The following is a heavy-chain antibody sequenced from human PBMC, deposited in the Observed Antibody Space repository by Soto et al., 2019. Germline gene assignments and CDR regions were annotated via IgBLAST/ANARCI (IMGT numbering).Heavy chain of an antibody. CDR2: INPNSGGT. CDR1: GYTFTGYY. J-gene: IGHJ6*02. CDR3: ARDMSYYGSGSYLPDYYYYYGMDV. V-gene: IGHV1-2*04. Sequence: ASVKVSCKASGYTFTGYYMHWVRQAPGQGLEWMGWINPNSGGTNYAQKFQGWVTMTRDTSISTAYMELSRLRSDDTAVYYCARDMSYYGSGSYLPDYYYYYGMDVWGQGTTVTVSS. D-gene: IGHD3-10*01.